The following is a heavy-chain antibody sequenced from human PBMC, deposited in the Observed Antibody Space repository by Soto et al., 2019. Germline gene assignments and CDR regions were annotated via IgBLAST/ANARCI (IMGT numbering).Heavy chain of an antibody. CDR3: ARGRYGDY. J-gene: IGHJ4*02. CDR1: GYGFTTYG. Sequence: QVHLVQSGAEVKKPGASVKVSCKGSGYGFTTYGITWVRQAPGQGLEWMAGISAHNGNTNYAQKLQGRVTVTRDKSTSTAYMELRSLRSDATAVYYCARGRYGDYWGQGALVTVSS. CDR2: ISAHNGNT. D-gene: IGHD1-1*01. V-gene: IGHV1-18*01.